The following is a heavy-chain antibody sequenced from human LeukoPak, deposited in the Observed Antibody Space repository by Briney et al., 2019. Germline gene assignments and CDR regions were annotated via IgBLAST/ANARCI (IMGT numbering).Heavy chain of an antibody. Sequence: GGSLRLSCVASGFTFSSYWMTWVRQAPGKGLEWVSYISSSGSTIYYVDSVKGRFTISRDNAKNSLYLQMNSLRADDTAVYYCARRSSGYYSWGADYWGQGTLVTVSS. CDR3: ARRSSGYYSWGADY. J-gene: IGHJ4*02. V-gene: IGHV3-48*04. D-gene: IGHD3-22*01. CDR2: ISSSGSTI. CDR1: GFTFSSYW.